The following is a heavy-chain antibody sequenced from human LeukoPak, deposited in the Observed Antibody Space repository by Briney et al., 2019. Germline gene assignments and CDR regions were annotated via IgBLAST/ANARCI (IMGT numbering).Heavy chain of an antibody. Sequence: GGSLRLSCAASGFTFDDYAMHWVRQAPGKGLEWVSVINWAGATTYSADSVKGRFTISRDNSKNSLYLQMNSLRTEDTALYYCAKDMGMTTITGGFDFWGQGTLVTVSS. D-gene: IGHD4-11*01. V-gene: IGHV3-43*01. CDR3: AKDMGMTTITGGFDF. CDR1: GFTFDDYA. J-gene: IGHJ4*02. CDR2: INWAGATT.